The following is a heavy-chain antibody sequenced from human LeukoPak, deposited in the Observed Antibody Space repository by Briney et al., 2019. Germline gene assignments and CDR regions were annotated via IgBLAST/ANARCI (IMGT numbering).Heavy chain of an antibody. V-gene: IGHV3-9*01. Sequence: GGSLRLSCAASGFRFDDYAMHWVRQAPGKGLEWVSGISWNSGTLAYADSVKGRFTISRDNSKNTLYLQMNSLRAEDTALYYCANVGATISFDSWGQGTLVTVSS. CDR3: ANVGATISFDS. CDR2: ISWNSGTL. J-gene: IGHJ4*02. D-gene: IGHD1-26*01. CDR1: GFRFDDYA.